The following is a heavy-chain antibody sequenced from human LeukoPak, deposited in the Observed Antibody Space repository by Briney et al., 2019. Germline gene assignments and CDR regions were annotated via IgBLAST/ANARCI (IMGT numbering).Heavy chain of an antibody. CDR2: ISWNSGSI. CDR1: GFTFDAYA. J-gene: IGHJ4*02. CDR3: AKDIATGNRLYYFDY. Sequence: SLRLSCAASGFTFDAYAMHWVRQAPGKGLEWVSGISWNSGSIGYADSVKGRFTISRDNAKNSLYLQMNSLRAEDTALYYCAKDIATGNRLYYFDYWGQGTLVTVSS. V-gene: IGHV3-9*01. D-gene: IGHD1-14*01.